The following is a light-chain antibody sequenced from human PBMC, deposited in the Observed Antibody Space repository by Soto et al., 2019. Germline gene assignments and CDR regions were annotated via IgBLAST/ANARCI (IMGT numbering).Light chain of an antibody. V-gene: IGLV1-40*01. Sequence: QSVLTQPPSVSGAPGQTVTISCTGSSSNIGAGYDVHWYQQLPGTAPKLLIYRNTNRPSGVPDRFSGSKSGSSAFLAITGLQTEDEADYFCQSHDSSLHGSVFGPGTKVTVL. CDR2: RNT. CDR3: QSHDSSLHGSV. J-gene: IGLJ1*01. CDR1: SSNIGAGYD.